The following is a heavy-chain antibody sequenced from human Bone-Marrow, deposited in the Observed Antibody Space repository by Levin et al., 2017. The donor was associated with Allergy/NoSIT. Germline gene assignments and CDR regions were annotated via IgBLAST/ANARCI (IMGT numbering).Heavy chain of an antibody. CDR2: ISGSGAGT. V-gene: IGHV3-23*01. Sequence: GESLKISCAASGFTFRTYAMRWVRQAPGKGLEWLSGISGSGAGTFYADSVKGRFNISKDNSKNTVYLQLNSLRAEDTAVYYCAKVGSGWFRNKLDSWGQGSLVTVSS. J-gene: IGHJ4*02. CDR1: GFTFRTYA. D-gene: IGHD6-19*01. CDR3: AKVGSGWFRNKLDS.